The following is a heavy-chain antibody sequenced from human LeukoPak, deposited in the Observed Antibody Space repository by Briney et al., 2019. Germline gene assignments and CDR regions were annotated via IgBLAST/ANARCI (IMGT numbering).Heavy chain of an antibody. D-gene: IGHD6-19*01. CDR1: GFTLGDYA. J-gene: IGHJ5*02. CDR2: IRSKAYGGTT. V-gene: IGHV3-49*04. Sequence: GGSLRLSCRASGFTLGDYAVSWVRQAPGKGLEWVGFIRSKAYGGTTDYAASVKGRFTLSRDDSKSIAYLQMNSLKIEDTAVYHCTRGRTYSSAWGPGTLVTVSS. CDR3: TRGRTYSSA.